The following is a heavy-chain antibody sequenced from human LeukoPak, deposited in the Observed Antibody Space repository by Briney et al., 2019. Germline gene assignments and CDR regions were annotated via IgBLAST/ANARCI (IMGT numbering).Heavy chain of an antibody. CDR2: ISGRSSTI. CDR3: ARDRIESGSYFFDY. CDR1: AVTFSAYS. Sequence: GGSLRLSCAASAVTFSAYSMNWVRQAPGKGLEWVSYISGRSSTIYYADSVKGRFTISRDNAKNSMYLQMNSLRAEDTAVYYCARDRIESGSYFFDYWGQGTLVTVSS. V-gene: IGHV3-48*01. J-gene: IGHJ4*02. D-gene: IGHD1-26*01.